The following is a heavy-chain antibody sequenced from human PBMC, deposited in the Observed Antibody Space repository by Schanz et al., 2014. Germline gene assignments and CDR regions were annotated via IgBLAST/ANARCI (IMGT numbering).Heavy chain of an antibody. CDR2: IIPIHGIA. CDR3: AGTYCSSTSCYTGYYYMDV. J-gene: IGHJ6*03. Sequence: QVQLVQSGAEVKKPGSSMKVSCKASGGTFSTYPINWLRQAPGQGLEWMGRIIPIHGIATYAQKFQGRLTITADKSTSTAYMELSSLRSEDTAMYYCAGTYCSSTSCYTGYYYMDVWGKGTTVTVSS. CDR1: GGTFSTYP. D-gene: IGHD2-2*02. V-gene: IGHV1-69*02.